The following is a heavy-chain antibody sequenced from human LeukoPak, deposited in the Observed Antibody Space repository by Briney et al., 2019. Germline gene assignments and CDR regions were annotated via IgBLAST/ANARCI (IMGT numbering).Heavy chain of an antibody. Sequence: GGSLRLSCAASGFTFSSYGMHWVRQAPGKGLEWVAFIRYDGSNKYYADSVKGRFTISRGNSKNTLYLQMNSLRAEDTAVYYCAKDGEAYGSGSYTWFDPWGQGTLVTVSS. J-gene: IGHJ5*02. D-gene: IGHD3-10*01. CDR3: AKDGEAYGSGSYTWFDP. CDR1: GFTFSSYG. CDR2: IRYDGSNK. V-gene: IGHV3-30*02.